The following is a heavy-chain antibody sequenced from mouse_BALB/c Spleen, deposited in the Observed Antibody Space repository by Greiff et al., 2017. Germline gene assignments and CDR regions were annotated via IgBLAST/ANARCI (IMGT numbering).Heavy chain of an antibody. Sequence: QVQLQQSGAELVRPGTSVKISCKASGYTFTNYWLGWVKQRPGHGLEWIGDIYPGGGYTNYNEKFKGKATLTADTSSSTAYMQLSSLTSEDSAVYFCARWDGYGDYYAMDYWGQGTSVTVSS. CDR2: IYPGGGYT. CDR1: GYTFTNYW. D-gene: IGHD2-2*01. V-gene: IGHV1-63*02. J-gene: IGHJ4*01. CDR3: ARWDGYGDYYAMDY.